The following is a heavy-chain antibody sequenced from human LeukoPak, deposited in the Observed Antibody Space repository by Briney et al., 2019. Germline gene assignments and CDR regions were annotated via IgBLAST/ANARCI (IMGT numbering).Heavy chain of an antibody. CDR1: GYTFTSYY. D-gene: IGHD6-25*01. Sequence: ASVKVSCKASGYTFTSYYMHWVRQAPGQGLEWMGIINPSGGSTSYAQKFQGRVTITADKSTSTAYMELSSLRSEDTAVYYCAREPEEAEAFDYWGQGTLVTVSS. CDR3: AREPEEAEAFDY. CDR2: INPSGGST. J-gene: IGHJ4*02. V-gene: IGHV1-46*01.